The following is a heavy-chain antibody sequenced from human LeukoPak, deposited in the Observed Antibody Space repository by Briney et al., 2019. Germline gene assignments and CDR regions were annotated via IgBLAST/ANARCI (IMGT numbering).Heavy chain of an antibody. CDR3: ARDLYGDYGTFRRFGRFDP. CDR1: GGSISSSSYY. V-gene: IGHV4-39*02. D-gene: IGHD4-17*01. Sequence: SETLSLTCPVSGGSISSSSYYWGWIRQPPGKGLEWIGSIYYSGSTYYNPSLKSRVTISVDTSKNQFSLKLSSVTAADTAVYYCARDLYGDYGTFRRFGRFDPWGQGTLVTVSS. CDR2: IYYSGST. J-gene: IGHJ5*02.